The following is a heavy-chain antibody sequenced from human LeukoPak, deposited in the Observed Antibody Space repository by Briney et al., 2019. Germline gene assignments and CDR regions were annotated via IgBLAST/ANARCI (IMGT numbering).Heavy chain of an antibody. CDR3: ARAIAIGNDAFDI. V-gene: IGHV3-21*01. Sequence: GGSLRLSCAAYGFTFSSYSMNWVRQAPGKGLEWVSSISSNSSYIYYADSVKGRFTISRDNAKNSLYLQMNSLRAEDTAVYYCARAIAIGNDAFDIWGQGTMVTVSS. D-gene: IGHD3-16*02. J-gene: IGHJ3*02. CDR1: GFTFSSYS. CDR2: ISSNSSYI.